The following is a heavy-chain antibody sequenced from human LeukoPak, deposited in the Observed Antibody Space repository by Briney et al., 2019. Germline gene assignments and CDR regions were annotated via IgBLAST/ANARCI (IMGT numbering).Heavy chain of an antibody. CDR3: ARATTYSSSWYHYYYYYMDV. Sequence: GASVKVSCKASGGTFSSYAISWVRQAPGQGLEWMGWISAYNGNTNYAQKLQGRVTMATDTSTSTAYMELRSLRSDDTAVYYCARATTYSSSWYHYYYYYMDVWGKGTTVTVSS. CDR2: ISAYNGNT. CDR1: GGTFSSYA. V-gene: IGHV1-18*01. J-gene: IGHJ6*03. D-gene: IGHD6-13*01.